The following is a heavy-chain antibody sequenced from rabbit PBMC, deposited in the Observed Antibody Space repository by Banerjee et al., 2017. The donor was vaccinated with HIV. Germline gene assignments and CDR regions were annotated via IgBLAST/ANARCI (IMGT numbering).Heavy chain of an antibody. CDR1: GFDFSSVSW. CDR3: VRGLFPPRLDL. V-gene: IGHV1S45*01. CDR2: IDPVFGST. Sequence: QEQLKETGGGLVQPGGSLTLSCKASGFDFSSVSWMYWVRQAPGKELEWIGYIDPVFGSTDYASWAKGRFTISKTSSTTVTLQMTSLTAADTATYFCVRGLFPPRLDLWGPGTLVTVS. D-gene: IGHD1-1*01. J-gene: IGHJ3*01.